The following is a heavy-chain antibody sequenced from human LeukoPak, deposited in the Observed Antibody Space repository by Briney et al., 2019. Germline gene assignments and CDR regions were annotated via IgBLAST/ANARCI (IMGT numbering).Heavy chain of an antibody. V-gene: IGHV4-59*01. J-gene: IGHJ4*02. CDR1: GGTINSYY. CDR3: ARSSVGTFDY. CDR2: IYYTGST. D-gene: IGHD5/OR15-5a*01. Sequence: SETLSLTCTVSGGTINSYYWSWIRQPPGEGLEWIGYIYYTGSTNCNPSLNSQVTISVDTSKNQFSLKLGSVTAADTAVYYCARSSVGTFDYWGQGTLVTVSS.